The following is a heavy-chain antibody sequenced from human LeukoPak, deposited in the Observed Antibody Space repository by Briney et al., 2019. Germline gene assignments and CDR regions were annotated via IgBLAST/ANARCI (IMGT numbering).Heavy chain of an antibody. CDR1: GFTFSSYS. J-gene: IGHJ4*02. CDR2: IAGGGGYI. Sequence: TGGSLRLSCTASGFTFSSYSMIWVRQNPGKGLEWVSSIAGGGGYIYCADSVKGRFTISRDNAKNSLYLQMNSLRAEDTAVYYCAKFRLSNYDILTGYYYYFDYWSQGTLVTVSS. CDR3: AKFRLSNYDILTGYYYYFDY. D-gene: IGHD3-9*01. V-gene: IGHV3-21*01.